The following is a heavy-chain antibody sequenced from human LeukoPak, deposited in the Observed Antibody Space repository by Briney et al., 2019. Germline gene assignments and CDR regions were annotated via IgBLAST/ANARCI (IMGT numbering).Heavy chain of an antibody. J-gene: IGHJ3*02. CDR2: ISAYNGNT. V-gene: IGHV1-18*01. CDR1: GYTFTSYG. CDR3: AREERWHDAFDI. D-gene: IGHD5-24*01. Sequence: ASVKVSCKASGYTFTSYGIIWVRQAPGQGLEWMGWISAYNGNTNCAQKLQGRVTMTTDTSTSTAYMELRSLRSDDTAVYYCAREERWHDAFDIWGQGTMVTVSS.